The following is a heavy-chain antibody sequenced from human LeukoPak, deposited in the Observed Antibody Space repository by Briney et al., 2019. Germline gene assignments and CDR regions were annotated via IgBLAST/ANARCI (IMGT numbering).Heavy chain of an antibody. V-gene: IGHV1-2*02. Sequence: ASVKVSCKASGYTFTGYYMHWVRQAPGQGLEWMGWINPNSGGTNYAQKFQGRVTMTRDTSISTAYMELSSLRSEDTAVYYCATDHSGSSLGGVYYYYMDVWGKGTTVTVSS. CDR1: GYTFTGYY. D-gene: IGHD1-26*01. J-gene: IGHJ6*03. CDR3: ATDHSGSSLGGVYYYYMDV. CDR2: INPNSGGT.